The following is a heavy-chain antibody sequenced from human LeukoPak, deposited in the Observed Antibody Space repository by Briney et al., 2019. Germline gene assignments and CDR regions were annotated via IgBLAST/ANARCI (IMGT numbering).Heavy chain of an antibody. CDR1: GYTFTGYY. D-gene: IGHD6-13*01. V-gene: IGHV1-2*02. Sequence: ASVKVSCKASGYTFTGYYMHWVRQAPGQGLEWMGWINPNSGGTKHAQKFQGRLTMTRDTSASIAYMELSSLTSEDTAVYYCARGPRAAADDYWGQGTLVTVSS. CDR3: ARGPRAAADDY. CDR2: INPNSGGT. J-gene: IGHJ4*02.